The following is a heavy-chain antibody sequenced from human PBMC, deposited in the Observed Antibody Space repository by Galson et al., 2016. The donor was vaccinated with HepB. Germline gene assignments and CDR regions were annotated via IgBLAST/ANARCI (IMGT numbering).Heavy chain of an antibody. J-gene: IGHJ4*02. CDR2: ISYDDGSSK. CDR3: AREQIPGYCSGGSCFGKDY. V-gene: IGHV3-30-3*01. D-gene: IGHD2-15*01. CDR1: GFPLRSYA. Sequence: SLRLSCAASGFPLRSYAMHWVRQAPGKGLQCVATISYDDGSSKYYADSVKGRFTISRDNSKNTLYLQMNSLRAEDTALYYCAREQIPGYCSGGSCFGKDYWGQETLVTVPS.